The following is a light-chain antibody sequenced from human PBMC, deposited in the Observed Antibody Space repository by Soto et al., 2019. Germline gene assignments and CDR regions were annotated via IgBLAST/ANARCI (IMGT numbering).Light chain of an antibody. CDR1: QSVSSN. J-gene: IGKJ1*01. Sequence: EIVLTQSPGTLSLSPGERATLSCRASQSVSSNLAWYQQKPGQAPRLLIFGASTRAIGIPARFSASGSGTDFTLTISDVQPEDFALYYCHQRQSWPRTFGQGTKVDIK. V-gene: IGKV3-15*01. CDR3: HQRQSWPRT. CDR2: GAS.